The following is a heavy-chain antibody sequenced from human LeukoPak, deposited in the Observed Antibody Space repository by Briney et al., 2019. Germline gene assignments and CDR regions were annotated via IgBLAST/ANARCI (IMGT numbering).Heavy chain of an antibody. CDR3: ARDGHYGSGSYDRGAPSGYFDF. D-gene: IGHD3-10*01. V-gene: IGHV3-53*01. CDR2: LYSGGNT. CDR1: GFTFSSYA. J-gene: IGHJ4*02. Sequence: GGSLRLSCAASGFTFSSYAMSWVRQAPGKGLEWVSVLYSGGNTYYADSVKGRFTISRDNSKNTLYLQMSYLRAEDTAVYYCARDGHYGSGSYDRGAPSGYFDFWGQGTLVTVSS.